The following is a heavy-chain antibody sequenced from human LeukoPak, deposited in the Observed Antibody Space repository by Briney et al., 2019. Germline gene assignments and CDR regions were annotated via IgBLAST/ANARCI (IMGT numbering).Heavy chain of an antibody. Sequence: PGGSLRLSCAASGFTFSSYAMSWVRQAPGKGLEWVANIKQDGSEKYYVDSVKGRFTISRDNAKNSMYLQMNSLRAEDTAVYYCARWEIRGTAHQLDYWGQGTLVTVSS. CDR3: ARWEIRGTAHQLDY. CDR1: GFTFSSYA. CDR2: IKQDGSEK. J-gene: IGHJ4*02. D-gene: IGHD1-7*01. V-gene: IGHV3-7*01.